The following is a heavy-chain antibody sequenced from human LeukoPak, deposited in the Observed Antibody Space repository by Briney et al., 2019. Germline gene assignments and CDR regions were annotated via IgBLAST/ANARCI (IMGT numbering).Heavy chain of an antibody. CDR2: IYSGGAT. V-gene: IGHV3-53*01. D-gene: IGHD2-15*01. CDR1: GFTFSSTY. J-gene: IGHJ4*02. CDR3: ARGYGPDY. Sequence: PGGSLRLSCAASGFTFSSTYMNWVRQAPGKGLEWVSVIYSGGATYYADSAKGRFTISRDNSKNTLYLQMNSLRAGDTAVYYCARGYGPDYWGQGTLVTVSS.